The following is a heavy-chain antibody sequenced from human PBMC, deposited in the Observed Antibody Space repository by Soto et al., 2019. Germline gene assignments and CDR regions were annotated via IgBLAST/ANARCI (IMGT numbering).Heavy chain of an antibody. CDR3: VNQDWNNTSYYYDR. Sequence: QITVKESGPKLVKPSQTLTLTCAFSGFSLSTSGVGVGWVRQPPGKAPEWLALIYWYDDKRYRPSLKSRLSSTKDTSKNQVVFTMTNMDPGDTATDDCVNQDWNNTSYYYDRWGRGTRVNVSS. D-gene: IGHD1-1*01. V-gene: IGHV2-5*01. J-gene: IGHJ2*01. CDR2: IYWYDDK. CDR1: GFSLSTSGVG.